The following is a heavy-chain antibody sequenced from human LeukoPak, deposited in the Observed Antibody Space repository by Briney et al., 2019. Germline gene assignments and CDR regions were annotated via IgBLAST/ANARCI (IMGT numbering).Heavy chain of an antibody. CDR2: MNPNSGDT. V-gene: IGHV1-8*01. CDR1: GYTFTSYD. Sequence: ASVKVSCKASGYTFTSYDFNWVRQAPGQGLEWLGWMNPNSGDTGYAQRSQGRVSMTRDASITTAYMELSSLRSEDTAVYYCASPGGPWSGYYWYFDYWGQGTLVTVSS. CDR3: ASPGGPWSGYYWYFDY. J-gene: IGHJ4*02. D-gene: IGHD3-3*01.